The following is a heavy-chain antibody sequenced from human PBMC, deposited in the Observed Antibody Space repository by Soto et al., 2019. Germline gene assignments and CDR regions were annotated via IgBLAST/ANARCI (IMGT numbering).Heavy chain of an antibody. CDR2: ISYDGSNK. V-gene: IGHV3-30-3*01. CDR3: ASSRGPGIH. CDR1: GFTFSSYA. Sequence: GGSLRLSCAASGFTFSSYAMHWVRQAPGKGLEWVAVISYDGSNKYYADSVKGRFTISRDNSKNTLYLQMNSLRAEDTAVYYCASSRGPGIHWGQGTLVTVSS. J-gene: IGHJ4*02.